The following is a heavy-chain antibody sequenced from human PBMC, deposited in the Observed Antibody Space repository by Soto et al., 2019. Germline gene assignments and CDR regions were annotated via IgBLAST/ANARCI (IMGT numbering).Heavy chain of an antibody. CDR1: GFTFGDHY. V-gene: IGHV3-72*01. J-gene: IGHJ6*02. CDR2: SRNKAQSYTI. CDR3: ARVYTGMDV. D-gene: IGHD1-1*01. Sequence: EVQLVESGGGLVQPGGSLRRSCAASGFTFGDHYIDWVRQAPGKGLEWVGRSRNKAQSYTIAYAASVKGRFTISRDDSKNSLYLQMNSLKTEDTAVYYCARVYTGMDVWGQGTTVIVS.